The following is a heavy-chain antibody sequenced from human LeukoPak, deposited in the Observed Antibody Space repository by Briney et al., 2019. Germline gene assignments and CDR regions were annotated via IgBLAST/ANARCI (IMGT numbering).Heavy chain of an antibody. CDR2: IYYRVTS. Sequence: SETLSLTCTVSGDSISTYYWSWIRQPPGKGLEWIGYIYYRVTSDYNPSLKSRVTMSVDMSTRQISLKLSSVTAADTAVYYCARGRVSSSTWYSTYYYFFYMDFWGKGTTVTVSS. CDR1: GDSISTYY. V-gene: IGHV4-59*01. D-gene: IGHD4-11*01. J-gene: IGHJ6*03. CDR3: ARGRVSSSTWYSTYYYFFYMDF.